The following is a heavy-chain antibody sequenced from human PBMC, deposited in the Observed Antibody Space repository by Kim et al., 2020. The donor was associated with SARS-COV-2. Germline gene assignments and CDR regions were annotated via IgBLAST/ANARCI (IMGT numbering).Heavy chain of an antibody. CDR2: ISYDGSNK. V-gene: IGHV3-30*18. D-gene: IGHD4-17*01. CDR3: AKDFYGDYLGALDY. J-gene: IGHJ4*02. CDR1: GFTFSSYG. Sequence: GGSLRLSCAASGFTFSSYGMHWVRQAPGKGLEWVAVISYDGSNKYYADSVKGRFTISRDNSKNTLYLQMNSLRAEDTAVYYCAKDFYGDYLGALDYWGQG.